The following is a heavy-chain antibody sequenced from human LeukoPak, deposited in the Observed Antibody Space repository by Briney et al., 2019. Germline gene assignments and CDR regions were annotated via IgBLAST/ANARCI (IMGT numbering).Heavy chain of an antibody. V-gene: IGHV4-59*01. CDR1: GGSISNY. J-gene: IGHJ4*02. CDR3: ARFSEYSHSSVHYLDY. CDR2: IYNSGST. Sequence: PSETLSLTCTVSGGSISNYWSWIRQPPGKGLEWIGYIYNSGSTNYNPSLKSRVTISVDTSKNQFSLKLSSVTAADTAVYYCARFSEYSHSSVHYLDYWGQGTLVSVSS. D-gene: IGHD3-22*01.